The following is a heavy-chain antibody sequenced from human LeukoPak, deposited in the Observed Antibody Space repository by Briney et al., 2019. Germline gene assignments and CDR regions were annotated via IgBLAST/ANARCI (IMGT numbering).Heavy chain of an antibody. J-gene: IGHJ6*02. D-gene: IGHD3-3*01. CDR1: GGSISSGGYY. CDR3: ATFPPSDDFWSGYYMENYGMDV. Sequence: SQTLSLTCTVSGGSISSGGYYWSWIRQPPGKGLEWIGEINHSGSTNYNPSLKSRVTISVDTSKNQFSLKLSSVTAADTAVYYCATFPPSDDFWSGYYMENYGMDVWGQGTTVTVSS. CDR2: INHSGST. V-gene: IGHV4-31*03.